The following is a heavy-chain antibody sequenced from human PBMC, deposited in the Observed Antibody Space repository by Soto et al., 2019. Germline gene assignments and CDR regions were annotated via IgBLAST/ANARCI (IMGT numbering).Heavy chain of an antibody. D-gene: IGHD6-19*01. Sequence: ASVKVSCKASGYTFTSYFISWVRQAPGQGLEWMGGISAYNGHTNYAQKFQGRLTMTTEASTTTAYMELRGLRSDDTAVYYCTRSQAEYWNASVAREEFDYWGQGTLVTVSS. CDR2: ISAYNGHT. J-gene: IGHJ4*02. CDR1: GYTFTSYF. CDR3: TRSQAEYWNASVAREEFDY. V-gene: IGHV1-18*04.